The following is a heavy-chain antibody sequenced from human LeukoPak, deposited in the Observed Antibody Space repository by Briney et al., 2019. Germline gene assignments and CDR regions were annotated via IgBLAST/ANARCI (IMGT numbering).Heavy chain of an antibody. J-gene: IGHJ5*02. CDR1: GGYTGSHY. D-gene: IGHD2/OR15-2a*01. CDR2: ISSSGTT. CDR3: ARDFYASGFYFWFDP. V-gene: IGHV4-4*07. Sequence: SETLSLTCSVSGGYTGSHYWSWIRQPAGKGLEWIGRISSSGTTHYNPSLGSRVTMSVDTSKNYFSLRLSSVTAADTAVYYCARDFYASGFYFWFDPWGQGILVTVSS.